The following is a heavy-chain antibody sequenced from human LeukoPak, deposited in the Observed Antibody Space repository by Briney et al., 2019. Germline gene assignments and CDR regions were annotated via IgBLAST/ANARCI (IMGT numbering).Heavy chain of an antibody. CDR1: GGTFSSYA. CDR2: IIPIFGTA. J-gene: IGHJ4*02. V-gene: IGHV1-69*13. D-gene: IGHD2-15*01. Sequence: ASVNVSCKASGGTFSSYAISWVRQAPGHGLEWMGGIIPIFGTANYAQKFQGRVTITADESTSTAYMELSSLRSEDTAVYYCARDCSGGSCYDYWGQGTLVTVSS. CDR3: ARDCSGGSCYDY.